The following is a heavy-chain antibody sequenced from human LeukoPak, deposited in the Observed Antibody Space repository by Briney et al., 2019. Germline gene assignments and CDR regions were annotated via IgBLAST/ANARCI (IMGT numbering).Heavy chain of an antibody. CDR2: IKQDGSEK. CDR3: ARDDTVTTRVGFID. Sequence: PGGSLRLSCAASGFTFSSYRMSWVRQAPGKGLEWVANIKQDGSEKYYVDSVKGRFTISRDNTKNSLYLQMNSLRVEDTAVYYCARDDTVTTRVGFIDWGQGTLVTVSS. D-gene: IGHD4-17*01. V-gene: IGHV3-7*01. CDR1: GFTFSSYR. J-gene: IGHJ4*02.